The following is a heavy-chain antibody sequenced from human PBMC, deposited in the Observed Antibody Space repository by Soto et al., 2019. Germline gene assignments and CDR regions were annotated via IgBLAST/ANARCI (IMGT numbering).Heavy chain of an antibody. J-gene: IGHJ4*02. Sequence: GASVKVSCKASRYTFISYDINWVRQATGQGLEWMGWMNPKSANTGYAQNFQGRVTMTRNTSISTAYMELSSLRSEDTAVYYCARSPSWETTVTPYSFDYGGQEPRVTVSS. CDR2: MNPKSANT. CDR3: ARSPSWETTVTPYSFDY. CDR1: RYTFISYD. V-gene: IGHV1-8*01. D-gene: IGHD4-17*01.